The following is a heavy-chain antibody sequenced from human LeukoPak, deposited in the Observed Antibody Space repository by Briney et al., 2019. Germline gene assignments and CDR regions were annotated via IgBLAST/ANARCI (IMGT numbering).Heavy chain of an antibody. CDR1: GGSFSGYY. D-gene: IGHD3-10*01. J-gene: IGHJ6*03. CDR2: INHSGST. V-gene: IGHV4-34*01. CDR3: ARGRLTMVRGEAYYYMDV. Sequence: PSETLSLTCAVYGGSFSGYYWSWIRQPPGKGLEWIGEINHSGSTNYNPSLKSRVTISVDTSKNQFSLKLSSVTAADTAVYHCARGRLTMVRGEAYYYMDVWGNGTTVTVSS.